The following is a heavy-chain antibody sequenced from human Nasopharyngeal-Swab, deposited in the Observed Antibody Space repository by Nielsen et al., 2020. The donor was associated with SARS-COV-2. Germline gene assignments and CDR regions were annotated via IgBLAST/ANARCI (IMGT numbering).Heavy chain of an antibody. Sequence: SVKVSCKASVCTFISYAISWVRQAPGQGLEWMGGIIPIFGTANYAQKFQGRVTITADESTSTAYMELSSLRSEDTAVYYCARVAPLGPAMATAHFDYWGQGTLVTVSS. J-gene: IGHJ4*02. CDR3: ARVAPLGPAMATAHFDY. V-gene: IGHV1-69*13. D-gene: IGHD5-18*01. CDR2: IIPIFGTA. CDR1: VCTFISYA.